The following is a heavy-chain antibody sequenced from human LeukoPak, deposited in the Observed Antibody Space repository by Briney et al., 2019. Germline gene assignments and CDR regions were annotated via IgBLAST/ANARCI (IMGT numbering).Heavy chain of an antibody. CDR3: ARGLLYGGNSGEWFDY. V-gene: IGHV4-34*01. CDR1: GGSFSGYY. J-gene: IGHJ4*02. CDR2: INHSGST. D-gene: IGHD4-23*01. Sequence: SETLSLTCAVYGGSFSGYYWSWIRQPPGKGLEWIGEINHSGSTNYNPSLKSRVTISVDTSKNQFSLKLSSVTAADTAVYYCARGLLYGGNSGEWFDYWGQGTLVTVSS.